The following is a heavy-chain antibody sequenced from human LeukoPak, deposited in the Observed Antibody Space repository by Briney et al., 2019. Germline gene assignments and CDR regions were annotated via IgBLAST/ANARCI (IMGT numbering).Heavy chain of an antibody. CDR3: ARGDGYNLIYYYYYMDV. CDR2: IIPIFGTA. Sequence: GSSVKVSCKASGGTFSSYAISWVRQAPGQGLEWMGRIIPIFGTANYAQKFQGRVTITTDESTSTAYMELSSLRSEDTAVYYCARGDGYNLIYYYYYMDVWGKGTTVTVS. J-gene: IGHJ6*03. V-gene: IGHV1-69*05. CDR1: GGTFSSYA. D-gene: IGHD5-24*01.